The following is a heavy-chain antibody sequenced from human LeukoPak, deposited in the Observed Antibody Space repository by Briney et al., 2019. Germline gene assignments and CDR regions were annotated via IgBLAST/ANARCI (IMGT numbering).Heavy chain of an antibody. J-gene: IGHJ4*02. D-gene: IGHD5-18*01. CDR2: ISAYNGNT. CDR3: ARHYGGYSYGLYYFDY. V-gene: IGHV1-18*01. Sequence: ASVKVSCKASGYTFTSYGISWVRQAPGQGLEWMGWISAYNGNTNHAQKLQGRVAMTTDTSTSTAYMELRSLRSDDTAVYYCARHYGGYSYGLYYFDYWGQGTLVTVSS. CDR1: GYTFTSYG.